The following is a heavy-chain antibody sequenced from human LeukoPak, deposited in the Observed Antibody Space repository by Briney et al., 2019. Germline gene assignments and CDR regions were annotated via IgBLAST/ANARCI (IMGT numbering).Heavy chain of an antibody. CDR3: ARQHYDFWSGYYTCGFDY. CDR2: IYYSGST. D-gene: IGHD3-3*01. Sequence: SETLSLTCTVSGGSISSSSYYWGWIRQPPGKGLEWIGSIYYSGSTYYNPSLKSRVTISVDTSKNQFSLKLSSVTAADTAVYYCARQHYDFWSGYYTCGFDYCGQGTLVTVSS. CDR1: GGSISSSSYY. V-gene: IGHV4-39*01. J-gene: IGHJ4*02.